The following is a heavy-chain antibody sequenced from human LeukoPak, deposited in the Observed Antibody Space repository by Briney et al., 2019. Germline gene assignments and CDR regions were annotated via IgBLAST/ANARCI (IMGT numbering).Heavy chain of an antibody. CDR1: GGSISSSSYY. J-gene: IGHJ4*02. D-gene: IGHD6-6*01. CDR3: ARRIAARYFDY. V-gene: IGHV4-39*01. CDR2: IYYSGST. Sequence: NSSETLSLTCTVSGGSISSSSYYWGWIRQPPGKGLEWIGSIYYSGSTYYNPSLKSRVTISVDTSKNQFSLKLSSVTAADTAVYYCARRIAARYFDYWGQGTLVTVSS.